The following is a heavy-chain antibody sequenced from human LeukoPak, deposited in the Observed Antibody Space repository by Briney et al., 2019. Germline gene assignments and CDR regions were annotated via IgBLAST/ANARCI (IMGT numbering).Heavy chain of an antibody. CDR3: ARNPDYYYYYMDV. V-gene: IGHV3-11*01. CDR2: ISSSGSTI. Sequence: GGSLRLSCAASGFTFSDYYMSWLRQAPGKRLEWVSYISSSGSTIYYADSVKGRFTISRDNAKNSLYLQMNSLRAEDTAVYYCARNPDYYYYYMDVWGKGTTVTISS. J-gene: IGHJ6*03. CDR1: GFTFSDYY.